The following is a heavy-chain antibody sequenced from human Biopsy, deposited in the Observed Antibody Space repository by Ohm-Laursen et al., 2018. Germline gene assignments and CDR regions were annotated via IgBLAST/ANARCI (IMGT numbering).Heavy chain of an antibody. V-gene: IGHV3-7*01. D-gene: IGHD3-22*01. J-gene: IGHJ4*02. CDR3: AREGESGHCYDSSGDFDY. CDR2: IKQDGSEK. Sequence: SLRLSCAAPGFTFSSYGMSWVRQAPGKGLEWVANIKQDGSEKYYVDSVKGRFTISRDNAKNSLYLQMNSLRAEDTAVYYCAREGESGHCYDSSGDFDYWGQGTLVTVSS. CDR1: GFTFSSYG.